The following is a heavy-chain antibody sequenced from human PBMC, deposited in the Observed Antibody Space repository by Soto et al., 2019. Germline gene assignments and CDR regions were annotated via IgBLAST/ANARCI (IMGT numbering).Heavy chain of an antibody. CDR3: AKDLEVAAAGLSPFDY. V-gene: IGHV3-23*01. J-gene: IGHJ4*02. Sequence: GGSLRLSCAASGFTFSSYAMSWVRQAPGKGLEWVSAISGSGGSTYYADSVKGRFTISRDNSKNTLYLQMNSLRAEDTAVYYCAKDLEVAAAGLSPFDYWGQGTLVTVSS. CDR1: GFTFSSYA. CDR2: ISGSGGST. D-gene: IGHD6-13*01.